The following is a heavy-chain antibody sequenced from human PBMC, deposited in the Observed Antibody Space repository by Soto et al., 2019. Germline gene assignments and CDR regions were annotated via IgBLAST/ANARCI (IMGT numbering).Heavy chain of an antibody. V-gene: IGHV1-18*04. D-gene: IGHD2-15*01. CDR1: GYTFTSYG. Sequence: ASVKVSCKASGYTFTSYGISWVRQAPGQGLEWMGWISAYNGNTNYAQKLQGRVTMTTDTSTSTAYMELRSLRSDDTAVYHCARGICSGGSCYPRGGDYFDYWGQGTLVTVSS. J-gene: IGHJ4*02. CDR2: ISAYNGNT. CDR3: ARGICSGGSCYPRGGDYFDY.